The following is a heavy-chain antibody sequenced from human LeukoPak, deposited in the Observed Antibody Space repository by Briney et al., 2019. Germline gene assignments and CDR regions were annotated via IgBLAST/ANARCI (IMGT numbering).Heavy chain of an antibody. CDR2: ISSSSSTI. CDR1: GFTFSTYS. D-gene: IGHD4-17*01. V-gene: IGHV3-48*02. Sequence: GGSLRLSCAASGFTFSTYSMNWVRQAPGKGLEWVSYISSSSSTIYYADSVKGRFIISRDSAKNSLYLQMNSLRDEDTAVYYCARQTTVTLRAIDYWGQGTLVIVSS. J-gene: IGHJ4*02. CDR3: ARQTTVTLRAIDY.